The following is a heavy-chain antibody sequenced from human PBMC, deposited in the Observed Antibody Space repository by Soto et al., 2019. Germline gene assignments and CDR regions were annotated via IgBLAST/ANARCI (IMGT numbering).Heavy chain of an antibody. D-gene: IGHD3-10*01. CDR3: ARVDPRGVAVVRDY. CDR2: ISGFNGQT. J-gene: IGHJ4*02. CDR1: GNTFASHG. Sequence: QVQLVQSGPEVKKPGASVKVSCKASGNTFASHGFSWVRQAPGQGHEWMGWISGFNGQTNYALKFQGRVTLTTDASTSTAYMELRSLRSDDTGVYFCARVDPRGVAVVRDYWGQGTLVTVSS. V-gene: IGHV1-18*01.